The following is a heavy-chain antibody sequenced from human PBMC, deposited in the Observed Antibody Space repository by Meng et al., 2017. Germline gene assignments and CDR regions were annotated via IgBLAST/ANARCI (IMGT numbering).Heavy chain of an antibody. CDR1: GDSVSSNGAA. J-gene: IGHJ4*02. Sequence: LPQAVPGLCNPPVTLPPPGAFPGDSVSSNGAAWNWIRQSPSRGLEWLGRTYYRSKWYNDYAVSVKSRITINPDTSKNQFSLQLNSVTPEDTAVYYCARGVVYAISYFDYWGQGTLVTVSS. CDR3: ARGVVYAISYFDY. CDR2: TYYRSKWYN. V-gene: IGHV6-1*01. D-gene: IGHD2-8*02.